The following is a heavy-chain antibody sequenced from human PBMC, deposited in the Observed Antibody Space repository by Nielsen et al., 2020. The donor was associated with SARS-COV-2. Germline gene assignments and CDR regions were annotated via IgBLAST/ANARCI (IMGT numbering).Heavy chain of an antibody. CDR1: GFTFSSYS. Sequence: GESLKISCAASGFTFSSYSMNWVRQAPGKGLEWVSSISSSSSYIYYADSVKGRFTISRDNTKNSLFLQMNSLRAEDAAVYYCARRDSHSTTWYFDSWGQGTLVTVSS. CDR3: ARRDSHSTTWYFDS. J-gene: IGHJ4*02. CDR2: ISSSSSYI. D-gene: IGHD6-13*01. V-gene: IGHV3-21*04.